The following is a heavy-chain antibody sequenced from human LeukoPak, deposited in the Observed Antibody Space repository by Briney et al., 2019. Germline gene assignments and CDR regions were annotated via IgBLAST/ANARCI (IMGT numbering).Heavy chain of an antibody. CDR2: IWYDGSNK. J-gene: IGHJ4*02. Sequence: GGSLRLSCAASXXXXXXYXXXXVXXXPGKGLEWVAVIWYDGSNKYYADSVKGRFTISRDNSKNTLYLQMNSLRAEDTAVYYCARDVESWGQGTLVTVSS. CDR3: ARDVES. CDR1: XXXXXXYX. V-gene: IGHV3-33*01.